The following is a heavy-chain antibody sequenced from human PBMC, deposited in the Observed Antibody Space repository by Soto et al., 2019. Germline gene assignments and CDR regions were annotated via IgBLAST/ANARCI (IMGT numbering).Heavy chain of an antibody. CDR2: ISAYNGNT. V-gene: IGHV1-18*01. CDR1: GYTFTSYG. CDR3: ARMVTADYDFWSGYFNPYYYYYGMDV. D-gene: IGHD3-3*01. Sequence: ASVKVSCKAPGYTFTSYGISWVRQAPGQGLEWMGWISAYNGNTNYAQKLQGRVTMTTDTSTSTAYMELRSLRSDDTAVYYCARMVTADYDFWSGYFNPYYYYYGMDVWGQGTTVTVSS. J-gene: IGHJ6*02.